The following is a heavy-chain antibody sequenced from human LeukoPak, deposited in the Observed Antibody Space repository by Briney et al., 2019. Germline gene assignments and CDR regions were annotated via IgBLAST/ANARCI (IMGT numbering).Heavy chain of an antibody. J-gene: IGHJ4*02. CDR2: IKEDGSEK. D-gene: IGHD3-3*01. CDR3: ARVPVSQYGLLEWLPHFDY. Sequence: GGSLRLSCAASGFTFSNYWMSWVRQAPGKGLEWVANIKEDGSEKHYVDSVKGRFTISRDNAKNSLYLQMNSLRAEDTAVYYCARVPVSQYGLLEWLPHFDYWGQGTLVTVSS. CDR1: GFTFSNYW. V-gene: IGHV3-7*01.